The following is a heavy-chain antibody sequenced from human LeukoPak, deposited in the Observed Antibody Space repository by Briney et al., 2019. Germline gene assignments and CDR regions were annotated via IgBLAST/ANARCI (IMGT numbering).Heavy chain of an antibody. CDR3: ARPPPYYDSSGYYPLVD. Sequence: SETLSLTCTVSGGSISSYYWSWIRQPPGKGLELIGYIYYSGSTNYNPSLKSRVTISVDTSKNQFSLKLSSVTAADTAVYYCARPPPYYDSSGYYPLVDWGQGTLVTVSS. J-gene: IGHJ4*02. CDR2: IYYSGST. D-gene: IGHD3-22*01. V-gene: IGHV4-59*01. CDR1: GGSISSYY.